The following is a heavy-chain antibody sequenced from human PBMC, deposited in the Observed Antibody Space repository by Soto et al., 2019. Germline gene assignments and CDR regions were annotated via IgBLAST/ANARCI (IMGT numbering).Heavy chain of an antibody. CDR2: ISAYNGKT. CDR3: ARDRRAAAGTFDY. D-gene: IGHD6-13*01. CDR1: GYTFTSYG. Sequence: ASVKVSCKASGYTFTSYGISWVRQAPGQGLEWMGRISAYNGKTNYAQKLQGRVTITTDKSTSTAYMELRSLRSEDTAVYYFARDRRAAAGTFDYRAQRTPVTGSS. V-gene: IGHV1-18*01. J-gene: IGHJ4*02.